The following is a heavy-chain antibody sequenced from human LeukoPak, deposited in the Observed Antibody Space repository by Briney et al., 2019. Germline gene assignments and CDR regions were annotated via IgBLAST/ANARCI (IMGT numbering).Heavy chain of an antibody. J-gene: IGHJ6*03. D-gene: IGHD6-19*01. CDR2: IYYSGST. CDR1: GGSISSSY. V-gene: IGHV4-59*12. Sequence: SETLSLTCTVSGGSISSSYWNWIRQSPGKGLEWIGYIYYSGSTNYNPSLKSRVTISVDTSKNQFSLKLSSVTAADTAVYYCARLSRRTVAGTGGNYYYYYMDVWGKGTTVTISS. CDR3: ARLSRRTVAGTGGNYYYYYMDV.